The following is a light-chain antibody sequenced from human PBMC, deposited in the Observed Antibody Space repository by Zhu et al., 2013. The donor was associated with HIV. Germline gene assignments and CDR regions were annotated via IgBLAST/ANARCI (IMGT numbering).Light chain of an antibody. J-gene: IGKJ1*01. CDR3: QQYSNWPET. V-gene: IGKV3-11*01. CDR1: QSVSSY. CDR2: DAS. Sequence: EIVLTQSPATLSLSPGERATLSCRASQSVSSYLAWYQQKPGQAPRLLIYDASNRATGIPARFSGSGSETDFTLTISSLQSEDLAVYYCQQYSNWPETFGQGTKVEVK.